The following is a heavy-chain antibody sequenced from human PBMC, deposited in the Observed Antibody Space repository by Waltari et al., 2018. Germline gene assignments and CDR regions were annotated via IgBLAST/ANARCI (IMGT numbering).Heavy chain of an antibody. Sequence: EVQLVESGGGLVQPGGSLRLSCAASGFTFSSYWMSWVRQAPGKGLEWVANIKQDGSEKCYVDSVKGRFTISRDNAKNSLYLQMNSLRAEDTAVYYCARGGGESLYYFDYWGQGTLVTVSS. CDR2: IKQDGSEK. J-gene: IGHJ4*02. D-gene: IGHD3-10*01. V-gene: IGHV3-7*01. CDR1: GFTFSSYW. CDR3: ARGGGESLYYFDY.